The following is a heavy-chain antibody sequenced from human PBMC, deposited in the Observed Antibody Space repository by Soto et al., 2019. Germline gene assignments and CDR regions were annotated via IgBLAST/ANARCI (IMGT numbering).Heavy chain of an antibody. CDR3: ARNPYYYDSSGFRDNYYYYYGMDV. CDR1: GGSIGSGGYY. D-gene: IGHD3-22*01. V-gene: IGHV4-31*03. J-gene: IGHJ6*02. Sequence: SETLSLTCTVSGGSIGSGGYYWSWIRQHPGKGLEWIGYIYYSGSTYYNPSLKSRVTISVDTSKNQFSLKLSSVTAADTAVYYCARNPYYYDSSGFRDNYYYYYGMDVWGQGTTVTVSS. CDR2: IYYSGST.